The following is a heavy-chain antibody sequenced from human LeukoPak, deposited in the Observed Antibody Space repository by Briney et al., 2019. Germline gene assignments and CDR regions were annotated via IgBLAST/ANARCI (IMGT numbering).Heavy chain of an antibody. Sequence: ASVKASCKASGYTFTGYYMHWVRQAPGQGLEWMGWINPNSGGTNYAQKFQGRVTMTRDTSISTAYMELSRLRSDDTAVYYCARDLSSWYAFDIWGQGTMVTVSS. D-gene: IGHD6-13*01. CDR3: ARDLSSWYAFDI. V-gene: IGHV1-2*02. CDR2: INPNSGGT. J-gene: IGHJ3*02. CDR1: GYTFTGYY.